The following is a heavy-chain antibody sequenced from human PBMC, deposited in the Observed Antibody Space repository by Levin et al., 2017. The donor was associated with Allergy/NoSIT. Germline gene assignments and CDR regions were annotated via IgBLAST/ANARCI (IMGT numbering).Heavy chain of an antibody. D-gene: IGHD5-12*01. CDR3: ARDVGYSGYDGNFDY. Sequence: AASVKVSCKASGYTFTGYYMHWVRQAPGQGLEWMGWINPNSGGTNYAQKFQGRVTMTRDTSISTAYMELSRLRSDDTAVYYCARDVGYSGYDGNFDYWGQGTLVTVSS. CDR1: GYTFTGYY. V-gene: IGHV1-2*02. J-gene: IGHJ4*02. CDR2: INPNSGGT.